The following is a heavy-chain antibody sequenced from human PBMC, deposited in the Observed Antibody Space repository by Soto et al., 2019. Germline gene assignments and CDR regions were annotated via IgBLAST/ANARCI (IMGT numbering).Heavy chain of an antibody. V-gene: IGHV4-31*03. D-gene: IGHD4-17*01. J-gene: IGHJ4*02. CDR1: GASISTGGFY. CDR2: GSHTGSR. CDR3: ARVKVTTESFDS. Sequence: SETLSLTCSVSGASISTGGFYWSWVRQYPGKGLDWIGYGSHTGSRYLNPSLRSRITISLDTPNNQFSLRLTSVTAADTAVYYCARVKVTTESFDSWGQGSLVTVSS.